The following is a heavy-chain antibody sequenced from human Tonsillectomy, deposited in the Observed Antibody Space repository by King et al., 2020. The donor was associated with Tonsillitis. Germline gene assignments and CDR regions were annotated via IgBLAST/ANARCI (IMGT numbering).Heavy chain of an antibody. CDR3: ARDGYSRSFDY. V-gene: IGHV3-74*01. CDR1: VFTLICYW. Sequence: VQLVESGGGLVQPGGSLRLSCAASVFTLICYWMHCVRQALGKGLVRVSRMITDGNSTTYADSVKGRFTISRDNAKNTLYLQMNGLRAEDTAVYYCARDGYSRSFDYWGQGTLVTVSS. J-gene: IGHJ4*02. CDR2: MITDGNST. D-gene: IGHD4-11*01.